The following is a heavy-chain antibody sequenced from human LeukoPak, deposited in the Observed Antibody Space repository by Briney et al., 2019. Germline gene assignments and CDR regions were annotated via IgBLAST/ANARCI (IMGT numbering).Heavy chain of an antibody. J-gene: IGHJ4*02. Sequence: NPGGSLRLSCAASGYSFSSYSMNWVRQAPGKGLEWVSSISSSSSYIYYVDSVKGRFTTSRDNAKNSLYLQMNSLRAEDTAVYYCARVWSPPYTSSWPYYFDYWGQGTLVTVSS. CDR1: GYSFSSYS. V-gene: IGHV3-21*01. CDR2: ISSSSSYI. CDR3: ARVWSPPYTSSWPYYFDY. D-gene: IGHD6-13*01.